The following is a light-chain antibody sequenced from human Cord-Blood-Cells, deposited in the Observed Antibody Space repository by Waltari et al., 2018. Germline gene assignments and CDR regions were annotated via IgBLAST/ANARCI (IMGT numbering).Light chain of an antibody. CDR2: GAS. CDR1: QSVSSSY. V-gene: IGKV3-20*01. J-gene: IGKJ4*01. Sequence: EIVLPQSPGTLSLSPGERATLSCRASQSVSSSYLAWYQQKPGQAPRLLIYGASSRANGIPDRVSGSGSGTDFTLTISRLEPEDFAVYYCQQYGSSPLTFGGGTKVEIK. CDR3: QQYGSSPLT.